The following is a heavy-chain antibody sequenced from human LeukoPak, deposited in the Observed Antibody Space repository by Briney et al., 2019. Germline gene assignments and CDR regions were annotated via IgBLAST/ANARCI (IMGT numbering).Heavy chain of an antibody. Sequence: GGSLRLSCAASGFTFNSYDIHWVRQAPGKGLEWVSSISSSSSYIYYADSVKGRFTISRDNSKNTLYLQMNSLRAEDTAVYYCARVTVSYAFDIWGQGTMVTVSS. CDR2: ISSSSSYI. V-gene: IGHV3-21*04. J-gene: IGHJ3*02. D-gene: IGHD2-8*02. CDR3: ARVTVSYAFDI. CDR1: GFTFNSYD.